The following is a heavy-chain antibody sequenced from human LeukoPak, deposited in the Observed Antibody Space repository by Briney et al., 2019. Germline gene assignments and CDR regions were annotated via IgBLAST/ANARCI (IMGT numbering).Heavy chain of an antibody. CDR2: ISGSGGST. D-gene: IGHD1-26*01. Sequence: SGGSLRLSCAASGFTFSSYAMSWVRQAPGKGLEWVSAISGSGGSTYYADSVKGRFTISRDNSKNTLYLQMNSLRAEDTAVYYCARKRTGYSGSYGDAFDIWGQGTMVTVSS. CDR3: ARKRTGYSGSYGDAFDI. J-gene: IGHJ3*02. CDR1: GFTFSSYA. V-gene: IGHV3-23*01.